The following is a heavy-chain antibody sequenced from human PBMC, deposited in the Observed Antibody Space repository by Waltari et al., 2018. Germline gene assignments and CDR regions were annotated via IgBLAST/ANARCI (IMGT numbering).Heavy chain of an antibody. D-gene: IGHD3-10*01. Sequence: EVQLVESGGGLVQLGGSLRLSGAASGMTFTPYSMHWVRQAPGKGLEWISYVSGDSGYIYYADSVRGRFTISRDNAQNSMYLQMNNLRADDTAVYYCAGIRRGFWFFDLWGRGTLVTVSS. CDR2: VSGDSGYI. CDR1: GMTFTPYS. CDR3: AGIRRGFWFFDL. V-gene: IGHV3-48*04. J-gene: IGHJ2*01.